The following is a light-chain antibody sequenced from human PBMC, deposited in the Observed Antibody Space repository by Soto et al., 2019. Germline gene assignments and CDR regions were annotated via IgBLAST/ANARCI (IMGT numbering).Light chain of an antibody. CDR1: SGHTTYA. V-gene: IGLV4-69*01. J-gene: IGLJ2*01. CDR3: QTWVTGIV. Sequence: QPVLTQSPSASASLGASVKLTCTLSSGHTTYAIAWYQQQPKKGPRYLIKLNSDGSHTKGDGIPDRFSGSSSGAERYLSISSLQSEDEADYYCQTWVTGIVFGGGTKLTVL. CDR2: LNSDGSH.